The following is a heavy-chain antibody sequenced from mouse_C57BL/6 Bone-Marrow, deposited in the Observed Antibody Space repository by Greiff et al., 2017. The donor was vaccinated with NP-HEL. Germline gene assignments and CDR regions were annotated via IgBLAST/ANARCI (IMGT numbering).Heavy chain of an antibody. CDR1: GYAFSSSW. D-gene: IGHD1-1*01. V-gene: IGHV1-82*01. Sequence: LVEPGASVKISCKASGYAFSSSWMNWVKQRPGKGLEWIGRIYPGDGDTNYNGKFKGKATLTADKSSSTAYMQLSSLTSEDSAVYFCARDTTVVPYYFDYWGQGTTLTVSS. J-gene: IGHJ2*01. CDR3: ARDTTVVPYYFDY. CDR2: IYPGDGDT.